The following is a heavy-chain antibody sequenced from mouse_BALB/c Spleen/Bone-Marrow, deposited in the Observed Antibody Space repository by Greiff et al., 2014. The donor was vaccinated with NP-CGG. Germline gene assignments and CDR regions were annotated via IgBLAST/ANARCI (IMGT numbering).Heavy chain of an antibody. J-gene: IGHJ1*01. V-gene: IGHV14-3*02. CDR2: IDPAIFT. CDR1: GFNIKDTY. CDR3: ASYRYRWYFDV. Sequence: EVKLMESGAELVKPGASVKLSCTASGFNIKDTYLHWVKQRPEQGLDWIGRIDPAIFTKYDPKFQGKATITADTSSNTAYLHLSSLTSEDTAVYYCASYRYRWYFDVWGAGTTVTVSS. D-gene: IGHD2-14*01.